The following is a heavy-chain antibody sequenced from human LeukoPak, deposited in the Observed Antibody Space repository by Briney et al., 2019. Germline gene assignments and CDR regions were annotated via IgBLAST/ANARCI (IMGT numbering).Heavy chain of an antibody. J-gene: IGHJ4*02. Sequence: GGSLRLSCAASGFSFSSYAMSWVRQGQGTGLEWVSGISSRGGTTDYADFVKGRFTMSRDNSKNTLYLQMHSLRAEDTAVYYCAKILLPEDYWGQGTLVTVSS. D-gene: IGHD3-22*01. CDR3: AKILLPEDY. CDR2: ISSRGGTT. V-gene: IGHV3-23*01. CDR1: GFSFSSYA.